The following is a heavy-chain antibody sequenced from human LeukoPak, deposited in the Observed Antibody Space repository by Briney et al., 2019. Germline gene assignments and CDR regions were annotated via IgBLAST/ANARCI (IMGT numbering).Heavy chain of an antibody. D-gene: IGHD2-21*02. CDR2: INTDGIST. Sequence: GGSLRPSCAVSGFTFISYGMQWVRQAPGKGPAWVSRINTDGISTTYADSVKGRLTISRDNAKNTLYLQMNSLRAEDTAVYYCARELPREVTLDYWGQGTLVTVSS. CDR1: GFTFISYG. V-gene: IGHV3-74*01. CDR3: ARELPREVTLDY. J-gene: IGHJ4*01.